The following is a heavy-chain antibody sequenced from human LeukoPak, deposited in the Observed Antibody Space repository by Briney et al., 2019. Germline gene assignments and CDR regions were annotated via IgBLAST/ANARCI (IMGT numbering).Heavy chain of an antibody. Sequence: PSETLSLSCAVLGGSFSGYYWSWIRQPPGKGLEWIGEISHSGSTNYNPSLKSRVTISLGMSKNHFSLKLNSVTAADTAVYYCARPTSWVNYFDPWGQGTLVTVSS. J-gene: IGHJ5*02. CDR1: GGSFSGYY. CDR3: ARPTSWVNYFDP. CDR2: ISHSGST. V-gene: IGHV4-34*01. D-gene: IGHD1-7*01.